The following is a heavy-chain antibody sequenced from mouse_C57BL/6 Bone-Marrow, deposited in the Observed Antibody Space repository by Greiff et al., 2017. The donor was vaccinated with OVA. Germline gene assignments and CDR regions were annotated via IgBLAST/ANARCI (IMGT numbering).Heavy chain of an antibody. CDR2: INPGSGGT. J-gene: IGHJ4*01. CDR3: ARWCYYYGSSYGYYAMDY. D-gene: IGHD1-1*01. V-gene: IGHV1-54*01. CDR1: GYAFTNYL. Sequence: QVQLQQSGAELVRPGTSVKVSCKASGYAFTNYLIEWVKQRPGQGLEWIGVINPGSGGTNYNEKFKGKATLTADKSSSTSYMQLSSLTSEDSAVYFCARWCYYYGSSYGYYAMDYWGQGTSVTVSS.